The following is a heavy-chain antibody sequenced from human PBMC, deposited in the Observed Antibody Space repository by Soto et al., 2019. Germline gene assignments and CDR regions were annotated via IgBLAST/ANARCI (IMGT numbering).Heavy chain of an antibody. CDR2: ISSSGSTI. J-gene: IGHJ6*02. CDR3: ARVLPLRGYEFWSGYYMPSYYYYGMDV. Sequence: EVQLVESGGGLVQPGGSLRLSCAASGFTFSSYEMNWVRQAPGKGLEWFSYISSSGSTIYYADSVKGRFTISRDNAKNALYLPINSLRAEDTAVYDCARVLPLRGYEFWSGYYMPSYYYYGMDVWGQGTTVTVSS. CDR1: GFTFSSYE. D-gene: IGHD3-3*01. V-gene: IGHV3-48*03.